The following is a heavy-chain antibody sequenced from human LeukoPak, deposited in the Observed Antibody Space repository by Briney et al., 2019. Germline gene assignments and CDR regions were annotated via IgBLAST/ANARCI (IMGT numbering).Heavy chain of an antibody. CDR1: GFTFSSYW. V-gene: IGHV3-7*03. CDR2: IKQDGSET. Sequence: GGSLRLSCAASGFTFSSYWMSWVRQAPGKGLEWVANIKQDGSETYYVDSVKGRFTVSRDNAKNSLYLQMNSLRAEDTAMYYCARDLILGCSGGSCEFDPWGQGTLVTVSS. J-gene: IGHJ5*02. CDR3: ARDLILGCSGGSCEFDP. D-gene: IGHD2-15*01.